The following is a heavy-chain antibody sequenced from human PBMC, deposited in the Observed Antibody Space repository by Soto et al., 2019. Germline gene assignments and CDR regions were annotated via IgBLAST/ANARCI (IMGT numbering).Heavy chain of an antibody. J-gene: IGHJ6*02. D-gene: IGHD6-6*01. CDR3: ATPSSKAARAGYYYYGMDV. CDR1: GYSFTSYW. Sequence: PGESLKISCKGSGYSFTSYWIGWVRQMPGKGLEWMGIIYPGDSDTRYSPSFQGQVTISADKSISTAYLQWSSLKASDTAMYYCATPSSKAARAGYYYYGMDVWGQGTTVTVSS. V-gene: IGHV5-51*01. CDR2: IYPGDSDT.